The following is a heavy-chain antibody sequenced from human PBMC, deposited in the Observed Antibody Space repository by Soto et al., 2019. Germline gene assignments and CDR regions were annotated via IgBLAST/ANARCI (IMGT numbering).Heavy chain of an antibody. D-gene: IGHD3-3*01. CDR1: GFSLTTSGVG. Sequence: QITLNESGPTVVKPAETLTLTCTFSGFSLTTSGVGVGWIRQSPGKAPEWLALIYWDADKRYSASLKSRLTITKDPSKNQVVMPMTRVDPADTATYYCANRILSTVFDLVTTTAISFDFWGQGTPVVVSS. J-gene: IGHJ4*02. CDR2: IYWDADK. CDR3: ANRILSTVFDLVTTTAISFDF. V-gene: IGHV2-5*02.